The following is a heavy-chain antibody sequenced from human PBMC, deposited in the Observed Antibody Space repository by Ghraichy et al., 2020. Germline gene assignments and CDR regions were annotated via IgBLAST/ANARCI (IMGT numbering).Heavy chain of an antibody. J-gene: IGHJ4*02. CDR2: IWYDGSNK. CDR1: GFTFSSYG. V-gene: IGHV3-33*01. Sequence: GGSLRLSCAASGFTFSSYGMHWVRQAPGKGLEWVAVIWYDGSNKYYADSVKGQFTISRDNSKNTLYLQMNSLRAEDTAVYYCARDHGILWFGEEFDYWGQGTLVTVSS. CDR3: ARDHGILWFGEEFDY. D-gene: IGHD3-10*01.